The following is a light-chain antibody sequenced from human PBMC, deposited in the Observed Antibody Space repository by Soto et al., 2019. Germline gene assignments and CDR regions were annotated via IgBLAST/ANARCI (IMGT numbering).Light chain of an antibody. CDR1: QSVSSTS. J-gene: IGKJ5*01. CDR3: QQYGGSPLIT. CDR2: GAS. Sequence: ILLTQSPCTLSLSPGESATLSCRASQSVSSTSLAWYQQKPGQAPRLLIFGASARATGTPDRFSGSGSGTDFTLTISGLETEDFATYYCQQYGGSPLITFGQGTRLEIK. V-gene: IGKV3-20*01.